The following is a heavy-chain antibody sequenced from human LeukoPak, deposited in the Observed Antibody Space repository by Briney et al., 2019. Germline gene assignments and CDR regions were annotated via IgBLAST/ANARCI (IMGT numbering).Heavy chain of an antibody. V-gene: IGHV3-30*03. Sequence: PGGSLRLSCAASGFTFSSYGMHWVRQAPGKGLEWVAVISYDGSNKYYADSVKGRFTISRDNSKNTLYLQMNSLRAEDTAVYYCARAARADCTSPTCHSWLAPWGQGTQVTVSS. CDR3: ARAARADCTSPTCHSWLAP. J-gene: IGHJ5*02. CDR1: GFTFSSYG. CDR2: ISYDGSNK. D-gene: IGHD2/OR15-2a*01.